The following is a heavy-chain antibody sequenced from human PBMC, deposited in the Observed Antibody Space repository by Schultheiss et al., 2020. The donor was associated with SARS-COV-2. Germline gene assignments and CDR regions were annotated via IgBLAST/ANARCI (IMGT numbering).Heavy chain of an antibody. Sequence: GESLKISCAASGFTFSNYGMHWVRQAPGKGLEWVAVIWFDASNEYYADSVKGRFTISRDNSQNTLYLQMNSLRAEDTAVYYCARHPGAFDIWGRGTMVTVSS. V-gene: IGHV3-33*08. J-gene: IGHJ3*02. CDR2: IWFDASNE. CDR3: ARHPGAFDI. CDR1: GFTFSNYG.